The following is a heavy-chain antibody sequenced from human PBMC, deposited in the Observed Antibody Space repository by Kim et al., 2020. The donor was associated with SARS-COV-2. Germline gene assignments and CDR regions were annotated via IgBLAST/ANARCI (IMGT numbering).Heavy chain of an antibody. Sequence: GGSLRLSCAASGFTFSSYAMYWVRQAPGKGLEWVAVISYDGSNKYYADSVKGRFTISRDNSKNTLYLQMNSLRAEDTAVYYCARGCSGGSCYSGYGIDY. CDR3: ARGCSGGSCYSGYGIDY. D-gene: IGHD2-15*01. J-gene: IGHJ4*01. V-gene: IGHV3-30-3*01. CDR1: GFTFSSYA. CDR2: ISYDGSNK.